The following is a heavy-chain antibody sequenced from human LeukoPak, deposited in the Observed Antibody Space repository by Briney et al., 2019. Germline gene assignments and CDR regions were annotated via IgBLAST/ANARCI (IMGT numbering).Heavy chain of an antibody. CDR3: ARGSDIVVVVAATDAFDI. CDR1: GGSISSSSYY. Sequence: TTSETLSLTCTVSGGSISSSSYYWGWIRQPPGKGLEWIGSIYYSGSTYYNPSLKSRVTISVDTSKNQFSLKLGSVTAADTAVYYCARGSDIVVVVAATDAFDIWGQGTMVTVSS. CDR2: IYYSGST. V-gene: IGHV4-39*01. D-gene: IGHD2-15*01. J-gene: IGHJ3*02.